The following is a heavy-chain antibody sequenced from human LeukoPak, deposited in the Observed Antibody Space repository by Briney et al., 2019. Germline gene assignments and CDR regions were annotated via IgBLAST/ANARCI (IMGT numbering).Heavy chain of an antibody. Sequence: GGSLRLSCAASGFTFSSYSMNWVRQAPGKGLEWVSSISSSSSYIYYADSVKGLFTISRDNAKNSLYLQMNSLRAEDTAVYYCARGPYSAHGFDIWGQGTMVTVSS. CDR2: ISSSSSYI. CDR1: GFTFSSYS. CDR3: ARGPYSAHGFDI. V-gene: IGHV3-21*04. J-gene: IGHJ3*02. D-gene: IGHD2-15*01.